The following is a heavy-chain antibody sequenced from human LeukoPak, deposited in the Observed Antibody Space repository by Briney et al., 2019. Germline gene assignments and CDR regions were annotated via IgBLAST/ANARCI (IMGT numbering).Heavy chain of an antibody. CDR2: INAGNGNT. CDR1: GYTFTSYA. D-gene: IGHD2-21*02. CDR3: ARDLYCGGDCYSDY. V-gene: IGHV1-3*01. Sequence: ASVKVSCKASGYTFTSYAMRWVRQAPGQRLEWMGWINAGNGNTKYSQKFQGRVTITRDTSASTAYMELSSLRSEDTAVYYCARDLYCGGDCYSDYWGQGTLVTVSS. J-gene: IGHJ4*02.